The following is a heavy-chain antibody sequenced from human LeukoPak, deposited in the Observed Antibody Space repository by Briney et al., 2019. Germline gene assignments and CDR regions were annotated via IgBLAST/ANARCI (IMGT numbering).Heavy chain of an antibody. V-gene: IGHV1-3*01. CDR2: INAGNGNT. D-gene: IGHD3-10*01. J-gene: IGHJ4*02. CDR1: GYTLTSYA. CDR3: ARASSLGSGSYYPLNY. Sequence: GASVKVSCKASGYTLTSYAMHWVRQAPGQRLEWMGWINAGNGNTKYSQKFQGRVPITRDTSASTAYMELSSLRSEDTAVYYCARASSLGSGSYYPLNYWGQGTLVTVSS.